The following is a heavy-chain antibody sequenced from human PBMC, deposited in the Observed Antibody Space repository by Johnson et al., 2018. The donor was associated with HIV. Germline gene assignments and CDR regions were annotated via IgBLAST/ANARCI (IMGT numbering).Heavy chain of an antibody. Sequence: VQLVESGGGVVRPGGSLRLSCAASGFSFDDYAMHWVRQAPGKGLEWVSLISWDGGRPSYADSVKGRFTISRDNVKNTLYLQMNSLRAEDTALYYCAKDTLLESGFDIWGQGTMVTVSS. CDR1: GFSFDDYA. CDR3: AKDTLLESGFDI. D-gene: IGHD3-3*02. CDR2: ISWDGGRP. V-gene: IGHV3-43D*03. J-gene: IGHJ3*02.